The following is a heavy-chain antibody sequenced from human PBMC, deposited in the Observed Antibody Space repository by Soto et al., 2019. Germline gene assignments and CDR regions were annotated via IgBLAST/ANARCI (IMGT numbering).Heavy chain of an antibody. Sequence: LRLSCAASGFTFSSYAMSWVRQAPGKGLDWVSAISGSGGSTYYADSVKGRFTISRDNSKNTLYLQMNSLRAEDTAVYYCAKGLAVSWSSIAALSLDYWGQGTLVTVSS. J-gene: IGHJ4*02. V-gene: IGHV3-23*01. D-gene: IGHD6-6*01. CDR2: ISGSGGST. CDR3: AKGLAVSWSSIAALSLDY. CDR1: GFTFSSYA.